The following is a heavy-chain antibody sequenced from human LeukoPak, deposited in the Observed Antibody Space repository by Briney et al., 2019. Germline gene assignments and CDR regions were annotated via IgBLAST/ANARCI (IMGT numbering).Heavy chain of an antibody. CDR2: LHADGSEK. CDR3: ARGGYSFDY. D-gene: IGHD5-12*01. Sequence: PGGSLRLSCIASGFSFNNYAMNWVRQAPGKGLEWVARLHADGSEKYYVGSVKGRFTISGDNAKNSLYLQMNSLRVDDTAVYYCARGGYSFDYLGQGTLVTVSS. CDR1: GFSFNNYA. J-gene: IGHJ4*02. V-gene: IGHV3-7*01.